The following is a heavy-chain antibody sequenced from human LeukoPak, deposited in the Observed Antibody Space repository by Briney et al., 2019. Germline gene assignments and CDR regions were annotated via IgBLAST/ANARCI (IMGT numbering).Heavy chain of an antibody. D-gene: IGHD1-20*01. Sequence: GGSLRLSCAASGFTFRSYSMNWVRPAPGKGVEWVSSISSSSSYIYSADSVKGRFTISRDNAKNSLYLQMNSLRAEDTAVYYCARDQHNWNADYWGQGTLVTVSS. CDR3: ARDQHNWNADY. V-gene: IGHV3-21*01. CDR2: ISSSSSYI. CDR1: GFTFRSYS. J-gene: IGHJ4*02.